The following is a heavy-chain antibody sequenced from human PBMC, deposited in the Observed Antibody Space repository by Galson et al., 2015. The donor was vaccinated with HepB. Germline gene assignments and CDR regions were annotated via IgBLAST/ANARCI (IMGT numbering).Heavy chain of an antibody. Sequence: SLRLSCAASGFTFNTFWMSWVRQTPGKGLEWVAYIKEDGSETYYVDSVKGRFTISRDNAKNLLYLQMNSLRDEDTAIYYCSIMVRRSPFDYWGQGTLVSVSS. V-gene: IGHV3-7*01. J-gene: IGHJ4*02. CDR2: IKEDGSET. CDR1: GFTFNTFW. D-gene: IGHD3-10*01. CDR3: SIMVRRSPFDY.